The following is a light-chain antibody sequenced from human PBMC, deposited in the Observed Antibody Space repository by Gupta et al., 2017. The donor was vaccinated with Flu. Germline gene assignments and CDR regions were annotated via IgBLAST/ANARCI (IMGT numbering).Light chain of an antibody. V-gene: IGKV3-11*01. CDR1: QSVSRC. J-gene: IGKJ2*01. CDR3: QQRSNWPPYS. Sequence: EIVLRQSPATLSLSPGERATLSCRASQSVSRCLAWYQQKPGQAPRLLIYDASNEATGIPARFSGSGSGTDFTLTISSLEPEDCAVYYCQQRSNWPPYSFGQGTKLEIK. CDR2: DAS.